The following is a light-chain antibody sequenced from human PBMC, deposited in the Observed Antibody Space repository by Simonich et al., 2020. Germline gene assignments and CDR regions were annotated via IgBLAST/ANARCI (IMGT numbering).Light chain of an antibody. Sequence: NFMLTQPHSVSESPGKTVTISCTRSRGSIASNYVQWYQQPPGSSPTTVTYEDNQRPPGGPDRFSGSIDSSSNTASLTISGPKTEDEADYYCQSYDSSNWVFGGGTKLTVL. CDR2: EDN. J-gene: IGLJ3*02. V-gene: IGLV6-57*01. CDR1: RGSIASNY. CDR3: QSYDSSNWV.